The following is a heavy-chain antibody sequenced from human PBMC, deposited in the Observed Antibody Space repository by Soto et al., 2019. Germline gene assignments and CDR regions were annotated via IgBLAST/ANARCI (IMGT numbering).Heavy chain of an antibody. J-gene: IGHJ3*01. CDR1: GFTFSYYW. Sequence: EVQLVESGGGLVQPGESLRLSCAASGFTFSYYWMHWVRQAPGKGLVWVSRIHSGGSSTTYADSVKGRFTISRDNARNTLYLQMNSLRAEDTAVYYCARGDRGAFDLWGQGTVVTVSS. CDR3: ARGDRGAFDL. V-gene: IGHV3-74*01. CDR2: IHSGGSST. D-gene: IGHD1-26*01.